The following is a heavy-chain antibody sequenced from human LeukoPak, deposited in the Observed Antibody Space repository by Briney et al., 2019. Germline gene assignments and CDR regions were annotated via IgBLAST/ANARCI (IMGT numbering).Heavy chain of an antibody. CDR2: INAGNGNT. CDR1: GYTFTSYA. Sequence: ASVKVSCTASGYTFTSYAMHWVRQAPGQRLEWMGWINAGNGNTKYSQKFRGRVTITRDTSASTAYMELSSLRSEDTAVYYCARDSGYSYAPPDYWGQGTLVTVSS. CDR3: ARDSGYSYAPPDY. J-gene: IGHJ4*02. V-gene: IGHV1-3*01. D-gene: IGHD5-18*01.